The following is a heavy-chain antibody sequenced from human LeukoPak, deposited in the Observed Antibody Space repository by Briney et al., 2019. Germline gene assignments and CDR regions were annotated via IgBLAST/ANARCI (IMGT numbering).Heavy chain of an antibody. CDR3: ARGMVAAAGMKYYYYYYMDV. V-gene: IGHV1-8*03. CDR2: MNPNSGNT. CDR1: GYTFTSYD. D-gene: IGHD6-13*01. Sequence: ASVKVSCKASGYTFTSYDINWVRQATGQGLEWMGWMNPNSGNTGYAQKFQGRVTITRNTSISTAYMELSSPRSEDTAVYYCARGMVAAAGMKYYYYYYMDVWGKGTTVTVSS. J-gene: IGHJ6*03.